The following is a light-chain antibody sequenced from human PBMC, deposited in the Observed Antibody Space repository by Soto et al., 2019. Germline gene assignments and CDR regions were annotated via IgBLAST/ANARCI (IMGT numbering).Light chain of an antibody. Sequence: EVGMTQTPDTRYVPPRERVTLSCRASQSVSDKLAWYQQKPGQGPRLLVYRASTRTLGIPDRFSGSGSGTDFTLTISRLEPEDSAVYYCQQHGISHITFGQGTRLEIK. CDR3: QQHGISHIT. CDR1: QSVSDK. V-gene: IGKV3-20*01. CDR2: RAS. J-gene: IGKJ5*01.